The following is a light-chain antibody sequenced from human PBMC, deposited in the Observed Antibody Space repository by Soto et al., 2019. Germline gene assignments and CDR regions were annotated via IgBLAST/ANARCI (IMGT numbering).Light chain of an antibody. J-gene: IGLJ1*01. CDR3: QSYDSSLSGSYV. Sequence: QSVLTQPPSVSGAPGQRVTISCTGSSSNIGAGYDVHWYQQLPGSAPNLLIYGNSNRPSGVPDRFSGSKSGTSASLAITWLQAEDEADYCCQSYDSSLSGSYVFGTGTKLTVL. CDR1: SSNIGAGYD. V-gene: IGLV1-40*01. CDR2: GNS.